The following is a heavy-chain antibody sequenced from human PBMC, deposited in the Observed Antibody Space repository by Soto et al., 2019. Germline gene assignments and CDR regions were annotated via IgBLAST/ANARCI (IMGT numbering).Heavy chain of an antibody. Sequence: QVQLVQSGTEVKKPGASVKVSCQASGYSISAYYIHWVRQAPGQGLEWMGWIDPRNGGTVSAQKFQGRLTMTRDTSISTVYMDLSGLISDDTALYYCARDDYGIYPYWGQGSLVTVSS. V-gene: IGHV1-2*02. D-gene: IGHD3-10*01. CDR1: GYSISAYY. CDR2: IDPRNGGT. CDR3: ARDDYGIYPY. J-gene: IGHJ4*02.